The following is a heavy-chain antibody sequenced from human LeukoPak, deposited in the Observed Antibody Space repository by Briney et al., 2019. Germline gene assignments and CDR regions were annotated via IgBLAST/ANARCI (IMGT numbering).Heavy chain of an antibody. V-gene: IGHV4-38-2*01. J-gene: IGHJ4*02. CDR1: GYSISSAFY. CDR2: IHYSGST. CDR3: ARGFRGDNFDY. D-gene: IGHD7-27*01. Sequence: PSETLSLTCAVSGYSISSAFYWGWIRQSPGKGLEWIGTIHYSGSTSYNPSLKSRVTISVDTSKNQFSLKLRSVTAADTAVYYCARGFRGDNFDYWGQGTLVTVSS.